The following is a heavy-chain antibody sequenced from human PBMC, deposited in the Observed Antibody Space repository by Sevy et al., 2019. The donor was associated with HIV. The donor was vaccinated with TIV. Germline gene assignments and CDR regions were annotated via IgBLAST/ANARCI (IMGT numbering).Heavy chain of an antibody. D-gene: IGHD3-22*01. CDR2: IDSGGST. J-gene: IGHJ6*02. CDR1: GFTVSGNY. CDR3: ARDRYYDASGYYYYYYGMDV. Sequence: GGSLRLSCEASGFTVSGNYMAWVRLAPGKGLEWVSLIDSGGSTNYADSVKGRFTIFRDNAKNTLYLQMNPLRAEDTAVYFCARDRYYDASGYYYYYYGMDVWGQGTTVTVSS. V-gene: IGHV3-66*01.